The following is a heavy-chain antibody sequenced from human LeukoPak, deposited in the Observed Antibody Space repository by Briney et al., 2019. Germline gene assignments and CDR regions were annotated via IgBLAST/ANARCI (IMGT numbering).Heavy chain of an antibody. CDR2: INHSGST. D-gene: IGHD6-13*01. V-gene: IGHV4-38-2*02. CDR3: ARATVSSSFDY. CDR1: GYSISSGYY. J-gene: IGHJ4*02. Sequence: SETLSLTCTVSGYSISSGYYWSWIRQPPGKGLEWIGEINHSGSTNYNPSLKSRVTISVDTSKNQFSLKLSSVTAADTAVYYCARATVSSSFDYWGQGTLVTVSS.